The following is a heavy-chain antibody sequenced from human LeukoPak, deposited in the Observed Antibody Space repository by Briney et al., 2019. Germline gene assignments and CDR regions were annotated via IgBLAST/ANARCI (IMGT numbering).Heavy chain of an antibody. CDR1: GFTFSNYG. CDR2: IWYDGSNK. Sequence: GGSLRLSCAESGFTFSNYGLHWVRQAPGKGLEWVAVIWYDGSNKYYADSVKGRFTISRDNSKNTVYLQMNSLRAEDTAVYYCAKDREGTTFDNWGQGTLVTVSS. D-gene: IGHD1-7*01. CDR3: AKDREGTTFDN. V-gene: IGHV3-30*02. J-gene: IGHJ4*02.